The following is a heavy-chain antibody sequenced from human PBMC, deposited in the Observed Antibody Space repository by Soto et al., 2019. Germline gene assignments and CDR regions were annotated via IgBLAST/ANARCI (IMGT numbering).Heavy chain of an antibody. CDR1: GFTFSYYA. Sequence: EVQLVESGGGVVQPGGSLRLSCAASGFTFSYYAMHWVRQAPGKGLEYVSAIRRNGGGASYANSVRGRFTISRDDSKNAVYLQMGSLRAEDMAVYYCARRIDGTCYGCYDYWGQGTLVTVSS. CDR2: IRRNGGGA. J-gene: IGHJ4*02. D-gene: IGHD2-15*01. V-gene: IGHV3-64*01. CDR3: ARRIDGTCYGCYDY.